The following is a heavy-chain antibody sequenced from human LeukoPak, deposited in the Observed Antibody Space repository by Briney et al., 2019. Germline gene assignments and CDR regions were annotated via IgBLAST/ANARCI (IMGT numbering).Heavy chain of an antibody. Sequence: GGSLRLSCGASEFTFSSYGMLWVRQSPGKGLEWVAFIRYDGNIKFYADSMKGRFTISRDNSKNTLYLHINSLRPEDTALYYCVKDNPLDYWGQGTLVIVSS. CDR3: VKDNPLDY. J-gene: IGHJ4*02. CDR2: IRYDGNIK. D-gene: IGHD1-14*01. V-gene: IGHV3-30*02. CDR1: EFTFSSYG.